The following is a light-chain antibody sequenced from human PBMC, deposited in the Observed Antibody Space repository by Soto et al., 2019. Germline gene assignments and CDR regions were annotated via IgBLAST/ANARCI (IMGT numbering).Light chain of an antibody. Sequence: EIVMTQSPATLSVSPGERATLSCRAIQSVSSSYLAWYQQKPVQAPRLLIYGASTRATGIPGRFSGSGSGTDFTLTISSLQSEDFAVYYCQQYIDWPPYTFGQGTKVDIK. CDR1: QSVSSSY. J-gene: IGKJ2*01. CDR2: GAS. V-gene: IGKV3-15*01. CDR3: QQYIDWPPYT.